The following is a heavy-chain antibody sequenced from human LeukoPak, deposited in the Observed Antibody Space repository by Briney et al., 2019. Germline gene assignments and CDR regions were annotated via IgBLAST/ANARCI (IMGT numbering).Heavy chain of an antibody. D-gene: IGHD1-26*01. V-gene: IGHV3-30*02. CDR1: GFTFSSYG. Sequence: GGSLRLSCAASGFTFSSYGMHWVRQAPGKGLEWVSFIRYDGSNKYYADSVKGRFTISRDNAKNTLYLQMNSLRAGDTAVYYCAREWESISWGQGTLVTVSS. CDR3: AREWESIS. J-gene: IGHJ5*02. CDR2: IRYDGSNK.